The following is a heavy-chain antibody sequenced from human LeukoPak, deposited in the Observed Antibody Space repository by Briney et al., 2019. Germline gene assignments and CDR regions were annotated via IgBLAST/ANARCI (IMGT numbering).Heavy chain of an antibody. D-gene: IGHD3-3*01. J-gene: IGHJ4*02. CDR3: ARLNSNDFWSGYYYFDY. V-gene: IGHV4-59*08. CDR2: IYYSGST. CDR1: GGSISSYY. Sequence: PSETLSLTCTVSGGSISSYYWSWLRQPPGKGLEWIGYIYYSGSTNYNPSLKSRVTISVDTSKNQFSLKLSSVTAADTAVYYCARLNSNDFWSGYYYFDYWGQGTLVTVSS.